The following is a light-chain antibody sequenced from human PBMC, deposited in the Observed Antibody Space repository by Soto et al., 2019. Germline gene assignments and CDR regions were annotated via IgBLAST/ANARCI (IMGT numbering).Light chain of an antibody. CDR3: QQSYRNPRT. V-gene: IGKV1-39*01. CDR1: QSISNF. J-gene: IGKJ1*01. Sequence: DIQMTQSPSFLSASAGDRVTIFCRASQSISNFLHWYQKKPGKAPKLLIYSASKLESGVPPRCGGSGSGTDFTLTISSLQPEDVATYCCQQSYRNPRTFDLGTRVEIK. CDR2: SAS.